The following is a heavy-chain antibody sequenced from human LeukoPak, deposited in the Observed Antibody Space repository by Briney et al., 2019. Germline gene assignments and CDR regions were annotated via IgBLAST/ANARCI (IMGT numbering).Heavy chain of an antibody. CDR2: IYHSGST. V-gene: IGHV4-38-2*02. D-gene: IGHD4-17*01. CDR1: GYSISSGYY. J-gene: IGHJ4*02. CDR3: AREPTTVTRAFDY. Sequence: PSETLSLTCTVSGYSISSGYYWGWIRHPPGKGLEWIGSIYHSGSTYYNPSLKSRVTISVDTSKNQFSLKLSSVTAADTAVYYCAREPTTVTRAFDYWGQATLVTVSS.